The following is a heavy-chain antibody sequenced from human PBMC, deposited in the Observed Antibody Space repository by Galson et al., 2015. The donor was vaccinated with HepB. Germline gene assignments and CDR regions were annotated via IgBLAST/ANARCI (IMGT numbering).Heavy chain of an antibody. CDR3: VRGGFLDPFDI. CDR1: GGSVDNYY. Sequence: ETLSLTCSVSGGSVDNYYWGWIRQSPGKGLEWIGYNSYRGRSDYNPSLKSRVTILMDTSRNQFSLRLSSVTASDTAVYYCVRGGFLDPFDIWGRGTVVTVSS. D-gene: IGHD3-16*01. V-gene: IGHV4-59*02. J-gene: IGHJ3*02. CDR2: NSYRGRS.